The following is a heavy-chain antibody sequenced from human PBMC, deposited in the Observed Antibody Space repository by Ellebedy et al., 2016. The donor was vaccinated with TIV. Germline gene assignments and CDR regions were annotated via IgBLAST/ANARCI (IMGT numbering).Heavy chain of an antibody. J-gene: IGHJ3*02. CDR2: ISGHNGNT. V-gene: IGHV1-18*04. Sequence: AASVKVSCKASGYTFNSYGISWLRQAPGQGLEWMGWISGHNGNTKSAQTFQDRLTMTTDTSTTTTYMELRGLRSDDTAVYYCARSQYLLVCNDAFDIWGQGTMVTVSS. CDR1: GYTFNSYG. D-gene: IGHD1-1*01. CDR3: ARSQYLLVCNDAFDI.